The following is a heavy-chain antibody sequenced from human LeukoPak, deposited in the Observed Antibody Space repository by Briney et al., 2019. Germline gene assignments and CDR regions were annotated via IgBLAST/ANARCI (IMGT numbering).Heavy chain of an antibody. D-gene: IGHD6-13*01. CDR3: ARDPNSSSWYYFDY. CDR1: GDTFIPYT. CDR2: IIPIFGTA. Sequence: SVKVSCKASGDTFIPYTFSWVRQAPGQGLEWMGGIIPIFGTANYAQKFQGRVTITADESTSTAYMELSSLRSEDTAVYYCARDPNSSSWYYFDYWGQGTLVTVSS. V-gene: IGHV1-69*01. J-gene: IGHJ4*02.